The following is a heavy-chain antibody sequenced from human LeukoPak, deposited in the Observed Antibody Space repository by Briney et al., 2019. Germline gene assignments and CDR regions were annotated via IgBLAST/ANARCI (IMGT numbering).Heavy chain of an antibody. J-gene: IGHJ4*02. CDR2: INHSGST. CDR1: GGSFSGYY. D-gene: IGHD3-22*01. CDR3: ARHEEFHMTDSSGYYYVKGVDY. V-gene: IGHV4-34*01. Sequence: SETLSLTCAVYGGSFSGYYWSWIRQPPGKGLEWIGEINHSGSTNYNPSLKSRVTISVDTSKNQFSLKLSSVTAADTAVYYCARHEEFHMTDSSGYYYVKGVDYWGQGTLVTVSS.